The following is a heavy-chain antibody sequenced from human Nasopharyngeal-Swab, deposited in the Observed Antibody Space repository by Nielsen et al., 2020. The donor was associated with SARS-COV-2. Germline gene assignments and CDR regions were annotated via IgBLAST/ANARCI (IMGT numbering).Heavy chain of an antibody. V-gene: IGHV1-2*06. D-gene: IGHD1-26*01. CDR3: ARVGELLGYYFDY. CDR1: GYTFTGYY. CDR2: INPNSGGT. Sequence: ALVKVSCKASGYTFTGYYMHWVRQAPGQGLEWMGRINPNSGGTNYAQKFQGRVTMTRDTSISTAYMELSRLRSDDTAVYYCARVGELLGYYFDYWGQGTLVTVSS. J-gene: IGHJ4*02.